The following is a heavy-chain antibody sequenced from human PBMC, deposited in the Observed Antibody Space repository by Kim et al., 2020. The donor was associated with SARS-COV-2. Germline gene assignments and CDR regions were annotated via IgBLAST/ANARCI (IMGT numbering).Heavy chain of an antibody. J-gene: IGHJ3*01. Sequence: GGSLRLSCAASGFTFSSFAMNWVRQAPGKGLEWVSGISGSGGSTYYADSVKGRVTFSSDNSKNTLYLQMNSLRAADTALYYCAKDFSLANTGAGAFD. D-gene: IGHD2-8*02. CDR1: GFTFSSFA. V-gene: IGHV3-23*01. CDR3: AKDFSLANTGAGAFD. CDR2: ISGSGGST.